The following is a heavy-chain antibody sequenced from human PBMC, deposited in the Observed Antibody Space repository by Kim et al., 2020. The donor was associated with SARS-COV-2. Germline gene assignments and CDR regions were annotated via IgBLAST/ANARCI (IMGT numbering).Heavy chain of an antibody. CDR3: ARSWRYYGMDV. CDR1: GFTFSSYE. CDR2: ISSRGSTI. J-gene: IGHJ6*02. V-gene: IGHV3-48*03. D-gene: IGHD6-13*01. Sequence: GGSLRLSCAASGFTFSSYEMNWVRQAPGKGLEWVSYISSRGSTIYYADSVKGRFTISRDNAKNSLYLQMNSLRAEDTAVYYCARSWRYYGMDVWGQGTTVTVSS.